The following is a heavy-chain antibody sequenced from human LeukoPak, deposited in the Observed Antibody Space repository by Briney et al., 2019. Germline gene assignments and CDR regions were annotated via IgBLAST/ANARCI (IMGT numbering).Heavy chain of an antibody. J-gene: IGHJ4*02. V-gene: IGHV1-8*01. Sequence: ASVKVSCKASGHTFTRLDINWVRQATGQGLEWMGWINPKSGRTGYAKKFQARVSMTMNTSISTAYMEVSSLRFGYTAVYSCARGRSGLAAAGTYDYWGQGTLITVSS. D-gene: IGHD6-13*01. CDR3: ARGRSGLAAAGTYDY. CDR1: GHTFTRLD. CDR2: INPKSGRT.